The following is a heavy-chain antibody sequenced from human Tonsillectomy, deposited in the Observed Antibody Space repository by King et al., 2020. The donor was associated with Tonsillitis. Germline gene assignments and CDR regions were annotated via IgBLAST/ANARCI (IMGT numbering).Heavy chain of an antibody. CDR2: ISYDGSNK. V-gene: IGHV3-30*04. J-gene: IGHJ6*02. D-gene: IGHD5-18*01. CDR3: ARGGYGGYSYGVYYYYYGMDV. CDR1: GFTFSSYA. Sequence: VQLVESGGGVVQPGRSLRLSCAASGFTFSSYAMHWVRQAPGKGLEWVAVISYDGSNKYYADSVKGRFPISRDNSKNTLYLQMNSLRAEDTAVYYCARGGYGGYSYGVYYYYYGMDVWGQGTTVTVSS.